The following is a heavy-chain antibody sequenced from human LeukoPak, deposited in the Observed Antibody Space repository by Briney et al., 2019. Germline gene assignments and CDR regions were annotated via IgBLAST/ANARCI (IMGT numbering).Heavy chain of an antibody. CDR1: GFTFSSYS. V-gene: IGHV3-21*01. CDR3: ARDRIAAAAPRYYGMDV. D-gene: IGHD6-13*01. Sequence: GGSLRLSCAASGFTFSSYSMNWVRQAPGKGLEWVSSISSSSSYIYYADSVKGRFTISRDNAKNSLYLQMNSLRAEDTAVYYCARDRIAAAAPRYYGMDVWGQGTTVTVSS. CDR2: ISSSSSYI. J-gene: IGHJ6*02.